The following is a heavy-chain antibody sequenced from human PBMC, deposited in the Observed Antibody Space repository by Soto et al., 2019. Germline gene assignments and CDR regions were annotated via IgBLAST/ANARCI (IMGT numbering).Heavy chain of an antibody. Sequence: GGSLRLSCAASGLTFSNAWMSWVRQAPGKGLEWVGRIKSKTDGETTDYAAPVKGRFTISRDDSESTLFLQMNSLKTEDTAVYYCTTALRYSGAGAGAFDIWGQGTMVTVS. CDR1: GLTFSNAW. CDR3: TTALRYSGAGAGAFDI. V-gene: IGHV3-15*01. CDR2: IKSKTDGETT. D-gene: IGHD1-26*01. J-gene: IGHJ3*02.